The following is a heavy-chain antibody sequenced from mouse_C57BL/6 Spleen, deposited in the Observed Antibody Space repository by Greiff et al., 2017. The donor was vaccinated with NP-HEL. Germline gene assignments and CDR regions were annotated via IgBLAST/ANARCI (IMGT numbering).Heavy chain of an antibody. Sequence: DVQLVESGGGLVKPGGSLKLSCAASGFTFSSYSMSWVRQTPEKRLEWVATISDGGSYTYYPDNVKGRFTISRDNAKNNLYLQMSHLKSEDTAMYYCARDGYGSSPPFDYWGQGTTLTVSS. J-gene: IGHJ2*01. CDR1: GFTFSSYS. CDR3: ARDGYGSSPPFDY. V-gene: IGHV5-4*01. CDR2: ISDGGSYT. D-gene: IGHD1-1*01.